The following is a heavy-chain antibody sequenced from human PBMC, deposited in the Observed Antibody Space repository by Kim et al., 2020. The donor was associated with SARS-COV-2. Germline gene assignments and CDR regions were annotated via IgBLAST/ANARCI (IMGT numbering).Heavy chain of an antibody. J-gene: IGHJ4*02. CDR2: ISGSGGST. Sequence: GGSLRLSCAASGFTFSSYAMSWVRQAPGKGLEWVAAISGSGGSTYYADSGQGRFTISRDNSKNTLYLQMNSLRAEDTAVYYCAKRVCSNNAPPHFDYWGPRALVTVS. V-gene: IGHV3-23*01. CDR3: AKRVCSNNAPPHFDY. D-gene: IGHD4-4*01. CDR1: GFTFSSYA.